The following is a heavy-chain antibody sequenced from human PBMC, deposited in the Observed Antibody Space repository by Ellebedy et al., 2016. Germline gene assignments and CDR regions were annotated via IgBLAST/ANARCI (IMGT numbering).Heavy chain of an antibody. CDR1: GFTFSSYA. CDR2: ISGSGGST. CDR3: AKDGRYYDILTGYYLNPHYYYGMDV. V-gene: IGHV3-23*01. J-gene: IGHJ6*02. D-gene: IGHD3-9*01. Sequence: GESLKISXAASGFTFSSYAMSWVRQAPGKGLEWVSAISGSGGSTYYADSVKGRFTISRDNSKNTLYLQMNSLRAEDTAVYYCAKDGRYYDILTGYYLNPHYYYGMDVWGQGTTVTVSS.